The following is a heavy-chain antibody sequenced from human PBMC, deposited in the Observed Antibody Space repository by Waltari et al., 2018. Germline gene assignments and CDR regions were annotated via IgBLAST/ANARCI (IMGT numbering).Heavy chain of an antibody. CDR1: GYSFTSYW. J-gene: IGHJ6*02. V-gene: IGHV5-51*01. CDR3: ARRVRNYDSSGYYLDYYYYGMDV. D-gene: IGHD3-22*01. Sequence: EVQLVQSGAEVKKPGESLKISCKGSGYSFTSYWIGWVRQMPGKGLEWMGIIYPGDSDTRYSPSFQGQFTISADKSISTAYLQWSSLKASDTAMYYCARRVRNYDSSGYYLDYYYYGMDVWGQGTTVTVSS. CDR2: IYPGDSDT.